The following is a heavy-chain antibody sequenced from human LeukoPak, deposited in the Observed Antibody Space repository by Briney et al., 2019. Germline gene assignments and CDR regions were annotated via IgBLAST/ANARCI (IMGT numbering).Heavy chain of an antibody. J-gene: IGHJ6*03. D-gene: IGHD2-2*01. CDR3: ARPDCSSTSCYQAEGYYYYYYMDV. V-gene: IGHV1-18*01. CDR1: GYTFTSYG. Sequence: ASVKVSCKASGYTFTSYGISWVRQAPGQGLEWMGWISAYNGNTNYAQKLQGRVTMTTDTSTSTAYMELSSLRSEDTAVYYCARPDCSSTSCYQAEGYYYYYYMDVWGKGTTVTVSS. CDR2: ISAYNGNT.